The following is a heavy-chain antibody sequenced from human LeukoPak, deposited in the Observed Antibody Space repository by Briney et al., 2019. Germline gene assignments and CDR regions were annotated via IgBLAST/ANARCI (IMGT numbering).Heavy chain of an antibody. Sequence: ASVKVSCKGSGYTFTNYAVHWVRQAPGQRLEWLGWINPGNGDTKYSQNFQGRVTVTSDTSAATAYVELNSLTSEDTAVYYCARERWHCRVDCYSIYYYALDVWGQGTTVTVSS. J-gene: IGHJ6*02. D-gene: IGHD2-21*01. CDR3: ARERWHCRVDCYSIYYYALDV. CDR1: GYTFTNYA. V-gene: IGHV1-3*01. CDR2: INPGNGDT.